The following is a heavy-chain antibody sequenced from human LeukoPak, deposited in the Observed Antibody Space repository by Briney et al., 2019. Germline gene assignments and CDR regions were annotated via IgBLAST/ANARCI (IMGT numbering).Heavy chain of an antibody. J-gene: IGHJ6*03. CDR3: ARDLGIAVAGSYYYYMDV. Sequence: PSQTLSLTCTVSGGSISSGSYYWSWIRQPAGKGLEWIGRIYTSGSTNYNPSLKSRVTISVDTSKNQFSLKLSSVAAADTAVYYCARDLGIAVAGSYYYYMDVWGKGTTVTISS. D-gene: IGHD6-19*01. CDR1: GGSISSGSYY. V-gene: IGHV4-61*02. CDR2: IYTSGST.